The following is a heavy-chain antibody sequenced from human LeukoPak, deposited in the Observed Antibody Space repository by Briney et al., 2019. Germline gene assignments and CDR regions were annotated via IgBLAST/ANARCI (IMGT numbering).Heavy chain of an antibody. J-gene: IGHJ2*01. V-gene: IGHV4-39*01. CDR1: GGSISSSSYY. Sequence: SETLSLTCTVSGGSISSSSYYWGWIRQPPGKGLEWIGSIYYSGSTYYNPSLKSRVTISVDTSKNQFSLKLSSVTAADTAVYYCARQPENYDILTGYRLWYSDLWGRGTLVTVSS. D-gene: IGHD3-9*01. CDR3: ARQPENYDILTGYRLWYSDL. CDR2: IYYSGST.